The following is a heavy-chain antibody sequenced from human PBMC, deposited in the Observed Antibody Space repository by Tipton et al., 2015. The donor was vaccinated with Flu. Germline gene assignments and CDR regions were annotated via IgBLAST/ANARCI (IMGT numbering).Heavy chain of an antibody. CDR3: ARSSSAYDYVWGGSYYFDF. J-gene: IGHJ4*02. CDR2: LYDSGIT. Sequence: LRLSCTVFGGSIGSSTYYWGWIRQPPGKGLEWIGSLYDSGITYYNPSLKSRVTTSLDTSKNQFSLKLISVTAADTAVYYCARSSSAYDYVWGGSYYFDFWGQGTLVTVSS. CDR1: GGSIGSSTYY. D-gene: IGHD3-16*01. V-gene: IGHV4-39*07.